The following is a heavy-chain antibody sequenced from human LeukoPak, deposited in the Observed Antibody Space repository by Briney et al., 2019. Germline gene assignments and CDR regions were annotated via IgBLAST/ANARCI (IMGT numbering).Heavy chain of an antibody. Sequence: GGSLRLSCAASGFTFSHYGMHWVRQAPGKGLEWVAFIRYDESIKYYADSVKGRFTISRDNSKNTLYLQMNSLRVEDTAVYYCAKDRPVDTALAAFDYWGQGTRVAVSP. J-gene: IGHJ4*02. CDR2: IRYDESIK. V-gene: IGHV3-30*02. D-gene: IGHD5-18*01. CDR1: GFTFSHYG. CDR3: AKDRPVDTALAAFDY.